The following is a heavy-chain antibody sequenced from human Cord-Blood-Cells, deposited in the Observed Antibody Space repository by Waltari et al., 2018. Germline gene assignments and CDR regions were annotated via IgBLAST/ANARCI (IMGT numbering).Heavy chain of an antibody. D-gene: IGHD6-13*01. Sequence: QVQLQQWGAGLLKPSETLSLTCAVYGGSFSGYYWSCIRQPPGKGVEWSGENNLSGSNNSTPSLKSRVTISVDTSKNQFSLKLSSVTAADTAVYYCARGPLIAAAGSYAFDIWGQGTMVTDSS. J-gene: IGHJ3*02. CDR3: ARGPLIAAAGSYAFDI. CDR1: GGSFSGYY. V-gene: IGHV4-34*01. CDR2: NNLSGSN.